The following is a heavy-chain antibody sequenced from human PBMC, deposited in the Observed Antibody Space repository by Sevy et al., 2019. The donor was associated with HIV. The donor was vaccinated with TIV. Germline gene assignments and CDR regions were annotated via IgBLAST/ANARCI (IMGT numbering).Heavy chain of an antibody. D-gene: IGHD1-26*01. Sequence: GSLRLSCTVSGGSVSSDTYYWSWIRQPPGKGLECIGYIYYSGTTNYHPSLKSRVTISVDTSKNQFSLKLTSVTAADTALYYCARVGGLTDYGMDVWGQGTTVTVSS. J-gene: IGHJ6*02. CDR3: ARVGGLTDYGMDV. V-gene: IGHV4-61*01. CDR2: IYYSGTT. CDR1: GGSVSSDTYY.